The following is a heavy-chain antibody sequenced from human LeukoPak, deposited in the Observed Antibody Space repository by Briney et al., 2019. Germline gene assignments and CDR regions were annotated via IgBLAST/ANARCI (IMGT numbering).Heavy chain of an antibody. J-gene: IGHJ4*02. Sequence: GSLRLSSAASGFSVSDYWMSWVRQRPGKGLEWVASLSPDGSESGKRYADSVKARFTISKDNARNSMYLQMNSLSAEDTALFFCARLFGGVTAFDYWGQGTLVTVSS. V-gene: IGHV3-7*01. CDR3: ARLFGGVTAFDY. CDR2: LSPDGSESGK. D-gene: IGHD2-21*02. CDR1: GFSVSDYW.